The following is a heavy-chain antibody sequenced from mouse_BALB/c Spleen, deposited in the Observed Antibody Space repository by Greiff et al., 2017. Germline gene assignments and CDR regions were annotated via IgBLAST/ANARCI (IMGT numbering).Heavy chain of an antibody. J-gene: IGHJ4*01. CDR1: GYAFSSSW. Sequence: VQLQQSGPELVKPGASVKISCKASGYAFSSSWMHWVKQRPGQGLEWIGYINPSTGYTEYNQKFKDKATLTADKSSSTAYMQLSSLTSEDSAVYYCARNEGHAMDYWGQGTSVTVSS. CDR2: INPSTGYT. V-gene: IGHV1S26*01. CDR3: ARNEGHAMDY.